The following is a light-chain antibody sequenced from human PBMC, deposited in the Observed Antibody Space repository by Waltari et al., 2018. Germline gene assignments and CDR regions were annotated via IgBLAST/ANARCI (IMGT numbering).Light chain of an antibody. CDR2: DVA. V-gene: IGKV3-20*01. Sequence: LTQSPGTLSLYPGERATLSRRASQSVRSTHLAWYQQKPGQAPRLLIDDVASRAAGIPDRFSGSGSGTDFSLTISRLEPEDFAVYYCQQYGSSPYTFGQGTKLEIK. CDR1: QSVRSTH. J-gene: IGKJ2*01. CDR3: QQYGSSPYT.